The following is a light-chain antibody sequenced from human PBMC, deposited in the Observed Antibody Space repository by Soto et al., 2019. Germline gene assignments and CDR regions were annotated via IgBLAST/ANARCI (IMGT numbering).Light chain of an antibody. V-gene: IGKV1-39*01. CDR2: AAS. Sequence: IQFTQSPSSLSASVGDRVTITCRASQSISSYLNWYQQKPGKAPKLLIFAASSLQSGVPSRFSGSRSGPDFTLTISSLQPEDFATYYCQQSYSSPPTFGQGTKVDIK. CDR3: QQSYSSPPT. J-gene: IGKJ1*01. CDR1: QSISSY.